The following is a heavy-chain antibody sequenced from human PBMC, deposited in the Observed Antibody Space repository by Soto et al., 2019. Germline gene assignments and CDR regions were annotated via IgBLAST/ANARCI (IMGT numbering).Heavy chain of an antibody. CDR1: GGSITTAGYS. V-gene: IGHV4-30-2*01. CDR3: ASRPFYYYGLDV. Sequence: THSLTCTVSGGSITTAGYSRSWILQPPGKALEWIGYVYHTGNAYPKPSLKSRVTISLDRSKNQFSLKMTSVTAADTALYYCASRPFYYYGLDVWGQGTTVTVSS. J-gene: IGHJ6*02. CDR2: VYHTGNA.